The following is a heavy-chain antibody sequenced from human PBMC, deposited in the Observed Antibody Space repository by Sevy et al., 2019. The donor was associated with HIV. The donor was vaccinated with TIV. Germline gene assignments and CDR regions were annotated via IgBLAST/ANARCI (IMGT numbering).Heavy chain of an antibody. CDR2: IKYDGSEI. CDR3: VRAIVIEGSF. D-gene: IGHD2-2*01. J-gene: IGHJ4*02. V-gene: IGHV3-7*01. Sequence: GESLKISCAASGFNINTYWMNWVRQAPGKGLEWVANIKYDGSEIYYLDSVRGRFTISKDNARNLVYLQMNSLRAEDTALYYCVRAIVIEGSFWGQGTLVTVSS. CDR1: GFNINTYW.